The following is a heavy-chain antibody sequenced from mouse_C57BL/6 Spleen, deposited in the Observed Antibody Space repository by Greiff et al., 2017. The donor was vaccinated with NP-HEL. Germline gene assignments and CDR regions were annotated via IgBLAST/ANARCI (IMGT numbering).Heavy chain of an antibody. V-gene: IGHV5-17*01. Sequence: EVKVVESGGGLVKPGGSLKLSCAASGFTFSDYGMHWVRQAPEKGLEWVAYISSGSSTIYYADTVKGRFTISRDNAKNTLFLQMTSLRSEDTAMYYCARPGYYGRGYFDVWGTGTTVTVSS. J-gene: IGHJ1*03. CDR3: ARPGYYGRGYFDV. CDR2: ISSGSSTI. D-gene: IGHD1-1*01. CDR1: GFTFSDYG.